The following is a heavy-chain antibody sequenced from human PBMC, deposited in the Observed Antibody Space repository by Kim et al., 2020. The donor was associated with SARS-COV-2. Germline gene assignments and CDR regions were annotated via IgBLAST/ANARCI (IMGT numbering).Heavy chain of an antibody. V-gene: IGHV3-74*01. J-gene: IGHJ3*02. Sequence: GGSLRLSCAVSGFTFSSYWMQWVRQAPRKGLVWVARINPDGGNTKYADFVRGRFTVSRDNAKNTLYLQMNSMRADDTAVYYCVRDLGLGINAFDMWGQGTMGTVS. D-gene: IGHD1-26*01. CDR3: VRDLGLGINAFDM. CDR2: INPDGGNT. CDR1: GFTFSSYW.